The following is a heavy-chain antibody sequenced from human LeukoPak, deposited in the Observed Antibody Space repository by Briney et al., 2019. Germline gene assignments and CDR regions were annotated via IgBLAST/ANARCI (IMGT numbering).Heavy chain of an antibody. CDR1: GFTVSRSY. CDR3: ANSEMATIINGDY. V-gene: IGHV3-66*02. D-gene: IGHD5-24*01. CDR2: IYSGGST. Sequence: GGPLRLSCVASGFTVSRSYMSWVRQAPGKGLEWVSVIYSGGSTYYTDSVKGRFTISRDNAKNTLYLQMNSLRAEDTAVYYCANSEMATIINGDYWGQGTLVTVSS. J-gene: IGHJ4*02.